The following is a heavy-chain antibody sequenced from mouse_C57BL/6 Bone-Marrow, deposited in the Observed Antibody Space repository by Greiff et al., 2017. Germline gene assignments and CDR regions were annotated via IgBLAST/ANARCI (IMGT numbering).Heavy chain of an antibody. CDR2: IYPVSGET. CDR1: GYTFTDHI. J-gene: IGHJ2*01. V-gene: IGHV1-11*01. CDR3: ARRGFDY. Sequence: VQLQQSGAELASPGASVTLSCKASGYTFTDHIMNWVKKRPGQGLEWIGRIYPVSGETNYNQKFMGKATLTVNKSSSTAYMELRSLTSEDSAVYYCARRGFDYWGQGTTLTVSS.